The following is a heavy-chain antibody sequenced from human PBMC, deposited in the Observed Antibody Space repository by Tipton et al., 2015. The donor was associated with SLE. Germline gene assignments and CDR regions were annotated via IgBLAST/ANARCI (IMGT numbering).Heavy chain of an antibody. V-gene: IGHV4-59*01. J-gene: IGHJ4*02. Sequence: TLSLTCTVSGGSMSSYFWSWIRQPPGKGLEWTGYIYYSGSTNYNPSLKSRVTISVDTSKNQFSLKLSSVTAADTAVYYCARGAVAGTAFDYWGQGTLVTVSS. CDR1: GGSMSSYF. CDR3: ARGAVAGTAFDY. D-gene: IGHD6-19*01. CDR2: IYYSGST.